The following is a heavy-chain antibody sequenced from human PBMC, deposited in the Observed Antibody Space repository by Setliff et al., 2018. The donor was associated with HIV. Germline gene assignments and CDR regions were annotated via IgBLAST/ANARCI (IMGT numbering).Heavy chain of an antibody. D-gene: IGHD4-17*01. CDR3: ASFFVTTVTNQDY. V-gene: IGHV4-39*07. CDR2: INLSRST. J-gene: IGHJ4*02. CDR1: GGSISSSSYY. Sequence: SETLSLTCTVSGGSISSSSYYRGWIRQPPGKGLEWIGEINLSRSTDYNPSLKSRVSISLDTSNNQFSLKLTSVTAADTAMYYCASFFVTTVTNQDYWGQGTPVTVSS.